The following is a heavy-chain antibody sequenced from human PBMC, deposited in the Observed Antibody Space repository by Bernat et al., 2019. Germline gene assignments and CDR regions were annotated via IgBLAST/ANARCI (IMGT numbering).Heavy chain of an antibody. D-gene: IGHD1-26*01. J-gene: IGHJ5*02. CDR1: GFTFSSYW. Sequence: EVQLVESGGGLVQPGGSLRLSCAASGFTFSSYWMHWVRQAPGKGLVWVSRINSDGSSTSYADSVKGPFTNSRDNAKNTVYLQMNRLRAEDTAVYYCARDGGNYWGWFDPWGQGTLVTVSS. CDR3: ARDGGNYWGWFDP. V-gene: IGHV3-74*01. CDR2: INSDGSST.